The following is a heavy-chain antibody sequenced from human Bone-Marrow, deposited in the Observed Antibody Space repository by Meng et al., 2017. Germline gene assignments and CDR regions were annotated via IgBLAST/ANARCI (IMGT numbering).Heavy chain of an antibody. Sequence: SETLSLTCAVYGGSFSGYYWSWTRQPPGKGLEWIGEINHSGSTNYNPSLKSRVTISVDTSKNQFSLKLSSVTAADTAVYYCARGLWFGEFYRDYWGQGTLVTVSS. V-gene: IGHV4-34*01. CDR2: INHSGST. CDR3: ARGLWFGEFYRDY. CDR1: GGSFSGYY. J-gene: IGHJ4*02. D-gene: IGHD3-10*01.